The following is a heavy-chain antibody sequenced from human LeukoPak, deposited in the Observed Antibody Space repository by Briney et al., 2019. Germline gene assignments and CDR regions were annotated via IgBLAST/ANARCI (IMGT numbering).Heavy chain of an antibody. J-gene: IGHJ4*02. D-gene: IGHD3-10*01. Sequence: SETLSLTCTVSGGSISTFYWSWIRQPPGKGLEWIGYIYHRGSATYNPSLKSRVAISLDTSKNQFSLELSSVTAADTAVYYCARGGAYYTSGSYLGYWGQGTLVTVSS. CDR1: GGSISTFY. CDR3: ARGGAYYTSGSYLGY. V-gene: IGHV4-59*01. CDR2: IYHRGSA.